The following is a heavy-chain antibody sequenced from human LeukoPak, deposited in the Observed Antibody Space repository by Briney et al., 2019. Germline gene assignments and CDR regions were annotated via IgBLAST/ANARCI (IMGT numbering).Heavy chain of an antibody. CDR1: GYTFTGYY. CDR3: ARRVVNNRNWYFNL. D-gene: IGHD4-23*01. V-gene: IGHV1-2*02. CDR2: SNPNSGGT. J-gene: IGHJ2*01. Sequence: ASVKVSCKASGYTFTGYYMHWVRQAPGQGLEWMGWSNPNSGGTNYAQKFQGRVTMTRDTSISTAYMELSRLRSDDTAVYYCARRVVNNRNWYFNLWGRGTLVTVSS.